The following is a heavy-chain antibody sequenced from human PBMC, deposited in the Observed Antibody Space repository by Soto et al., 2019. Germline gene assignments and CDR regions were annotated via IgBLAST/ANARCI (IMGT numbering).Heavy chain of an antibody. CDR3: XXXXXXXXXXLDS. J-gene: IGHJ4*02. CDR1: GFTFSSYX. V-gene: IGHV3-64*01. Sequence: EVQLVESGGGLVQPGGSLRLSCAASGFTFSSYXXXXXXXXXXXXLEYVSAISSNGGSTYANSVKGRFTISRDNSXXXXXXXXXXXXXXXXXXXXXXXXXXXXXXXLDSWGQGTLVTVSS. CDR2: ISSNGGST.